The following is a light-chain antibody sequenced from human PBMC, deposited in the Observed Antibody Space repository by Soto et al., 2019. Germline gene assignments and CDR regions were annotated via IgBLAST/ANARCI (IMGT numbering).Light chain of an antibody. Sequence: EIVLTQSPATLSVSPGERATLSCRASQSVGRNLAWYQQKPGQAPRVLIDNASTRATGIPATFSGSGSGTEFTLTISSLQSEDFAVYYCLQYNNWPPRYTFGQGTKLEIK. CDR3: LQYNNWPPRYT. V-gene: IGKV3-15*01. CDR2: NAS. CDR1: QSVGRN. J-gene: IGKJ2*01.